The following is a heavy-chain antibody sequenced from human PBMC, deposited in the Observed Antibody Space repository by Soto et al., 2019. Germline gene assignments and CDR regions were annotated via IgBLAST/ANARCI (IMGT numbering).Heavy chain of an antibody. J-gene: IGHJ4*02. D-gene: IGHD5-18*01. CDR2: INPNSGGT. V-gene: IGHV1-2*04. CDR3: ARDRGMDTITDYFDY. Sequence: ASVKVSCKASGYTFTGYYMHWVRQAPGQGLEWMGWINPNSGGTNYAQKFQGWVTMTRDTSISTAYMELSRLRSDDTAVYYCARDRGMDTITDYFDYCGQRTLVTVSS. CDR1: GYTFTGYY.